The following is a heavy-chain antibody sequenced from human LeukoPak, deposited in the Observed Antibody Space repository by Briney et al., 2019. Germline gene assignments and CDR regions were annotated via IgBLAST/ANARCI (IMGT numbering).Heavy chain of an antibody. J-gene: IGHJ4*02. D-gene: IGHD6-19*01. CDR1: GGSISSYY. Sequence: SETLSLTCTVSGGSISSYYWSWIRQPPGKGLEWIGYIYYSGSTNYNPSLKSRVTISVDTSKNQFSLKLSSVTAADTAVYYCARDNGGSYSSGWPFDYWGQGTLVTVSS. V-gene: IGHV4-59*01. CDR2: IYYSGST. CDR3: ARDNGGSYSSGWPFDY.